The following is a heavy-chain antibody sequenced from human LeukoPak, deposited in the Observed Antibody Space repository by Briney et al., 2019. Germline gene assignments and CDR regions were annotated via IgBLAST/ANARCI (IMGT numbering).Heavy chain of an antibody. Sequence: ASVKVSCKASGYTFTGYYMHWVRQAPGQGLEWMGWINPNSGGTNYAQKFQGRVTMTRDTSISTAYMELSRLRSDDTAVYYCARDLSGYSSSTDQYWFDPWGQGTLVTVSS. J-gene: IGHJ5*02. D-gene: IGHD6-6*01. CDR2: INPNSGGT. CDR1: GYTFTGYY. V-gene: IGHV1-2*02. CDR3: ARDLSGYSSSTDQYWFDP.